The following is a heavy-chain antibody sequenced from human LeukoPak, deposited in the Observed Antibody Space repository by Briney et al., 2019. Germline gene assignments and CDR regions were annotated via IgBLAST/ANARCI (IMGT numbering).Heavy chain of an antibody. CDR1: GYTFTGYY. CDR2: INPNSGGT. CDR3: ARDLFFGSGSSPGS. V-gene: IGHV1-2*02. Sequence: ASVKVSCKASGYTFTGYYMHWVRQAPGQGLEWMGWINPNSGGTNYAQEFQGRVTMTRDTSISTAYMELSRLRSDDTAVYYCARDLFFGSGSSPGSWGQGTLVTVSS. J-gene: IGHJ4*02. D-gene: IGHD3-10*01.